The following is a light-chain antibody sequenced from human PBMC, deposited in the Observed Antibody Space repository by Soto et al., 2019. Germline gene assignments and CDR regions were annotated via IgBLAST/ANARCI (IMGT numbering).Light chain of an antibody. J-gene: IGKJ1*01. CDR3: QQRSKWPT. Sequence: EIVFTQARATLSLSPGERDTLSCRASQSVSSYLAWYQQKPGQAPRLLIYDASNRATGIPARFSGSGSGTDFTLTISSLEPEDFAVYYCQQRSKWPTFGQGPEVDIK. CDR2: DAS. V-gene: IGKV3-11*01. CDR1: QSVSSY.